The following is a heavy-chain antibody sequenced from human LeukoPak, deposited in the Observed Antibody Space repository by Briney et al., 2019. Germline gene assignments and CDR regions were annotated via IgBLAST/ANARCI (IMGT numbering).Heavy chain of an antibody. D-gene: IGHD3-3*01. CDR2: IYYSGST. V-gene: IGHV4-59*01. Sequence: SETLSLTCTVSGGSMSSYYWSWIRQPPGKGLGWIGYIYYSGSTNYNPSLKSRVTISVDTSKNQFSLKLSSVTAADTAVYYCARDFRITVFGVVEGAHFDYWGQGTQVTVSS. CDR1: GGSMSSYY. J-gene: IGHJ4*02. CDR3: ARDFRITVFGVVEGAHFDY.